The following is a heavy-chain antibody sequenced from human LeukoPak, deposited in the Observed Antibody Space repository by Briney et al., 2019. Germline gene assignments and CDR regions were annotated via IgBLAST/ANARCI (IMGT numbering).Heavy chain of an antibody. CDR2: INQDGSEK. Sequence: QAGGSLRLSCAASGFPFSSHWLSWFRQSPGKGLEWVVHINQDGSEKYYVDSVKGRFTISRDNSKNTLYLQMNSLRAEDTAVYYCARDITMIVVAYLFDYWGQGTLVTVSS. J-gene: IGHJ4*02. V-gene: IGHV3-7*01. CDR1: GFPFSSHW. D-gene: IGHD3-22*01. CDR3: ARDITMIVVAYLFDY.